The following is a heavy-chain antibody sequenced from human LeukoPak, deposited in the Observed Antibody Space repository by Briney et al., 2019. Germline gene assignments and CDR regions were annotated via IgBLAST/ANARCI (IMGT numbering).Heavy chain of an antibody. J-gene: IGHJ4*02. CDR1: GDSISTSSYY. CDR2: IYYSGST. Sequence: PSETLSLTCSVSGDSISTSSYYWGWIRQPPGKGLEWIGTIYYSGSTYYNPSLTSRVTISVDTSKNQFSLKLSSVTAADTAVYYCARVRGYSGYVYWGQGTLVTVSS. D-gene: IGHD5-12*01. V-gene: IGHV4-39*01. CDR3: ARVRGYSGYVY.